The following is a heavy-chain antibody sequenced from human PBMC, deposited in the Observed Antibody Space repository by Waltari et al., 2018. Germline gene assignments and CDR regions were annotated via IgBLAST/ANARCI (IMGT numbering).Heavy chain of an antibody. CDR1: GFTFSSYG. V-gene: IGHV3-33*01. CDR2: IWYDGSNK. J-gene: IGHJ4*02. Sequence: QVQLVESGGGVVQPGRSLRLSCAASGFTFSSYGMHWVRQAPGKGLEWVAVIWYDGSNKYYADSVKGRFTISRDNSKNTLYLQMNSLRAEDTAVYYCARAEFDSSGYFDYWGQGTLVTVSS. D-gene: IGHD3-22*01. CDR3: ARAEFDSSGYFDY.